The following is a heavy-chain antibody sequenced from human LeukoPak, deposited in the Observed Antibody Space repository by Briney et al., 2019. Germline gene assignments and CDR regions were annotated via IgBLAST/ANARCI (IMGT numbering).Heavy chain of an antibody. Sequence: SETLSLTCTVSGGSISTYYWTWIRQPPGKGLEWIGYINYSGSTNYNPSLKSRVTISVDTSKNQFSLKLSSVTAADTAVYYCARGHRYCTNGVCYYFDYWGQGTLVTVSS. D-gene: IGHD2-8*01. CDR1: GGSISTYY. V-gene: IGHV4-59*01. CDR2: INYSGST. J-gene: IGHJ4*02. CDR3: ARGHRYCTNGVCYYFDY.